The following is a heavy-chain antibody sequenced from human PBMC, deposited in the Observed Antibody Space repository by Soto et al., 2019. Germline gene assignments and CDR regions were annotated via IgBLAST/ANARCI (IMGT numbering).Heavy chain of an antibody. V-gene: IGHV4-4*02. J-gene: IGHJ6*02. Sequence: SETLSLTCAVSGGSISSSNWWSWVRQPPGKGLEWIGEIYHSGSTNYNPPLKSRVTISVDKSKNQFSLKLSSVTAADTAVYYCARDRSAADYYYYGMDVWGQGTTVTVSS. CDR1: GGSISSSNW. D-gene: IGHD2-15*01. CDR3: ARDRSAADYYYYGMDV. CDR2: IYHSGST.